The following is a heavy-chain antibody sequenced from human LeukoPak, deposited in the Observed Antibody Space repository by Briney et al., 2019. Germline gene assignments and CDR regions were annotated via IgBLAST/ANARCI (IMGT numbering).Heavy chain of an antibody. D-gene: IGHD1-26*01. CDR3: ARDSSAWGAGDY. V-gene: IGHV3-7*01. J-gene: IGHJ4*02. CDR2: IKQDGSEE. Sequence: GRSLRLSCAASGFTFSSYAMHWVRQAPGKGLEWVANIKQDGSEEYYVDSVKGRFTISRDNAKNSLYLQMNSLRAEDTAVYYCARDSSAWGAGDYWGQGTLVTVSS. CDR1: GFTFSSYA.